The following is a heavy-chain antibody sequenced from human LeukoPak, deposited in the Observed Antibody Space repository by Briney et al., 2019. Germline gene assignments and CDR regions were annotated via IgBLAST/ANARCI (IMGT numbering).Heavy chain of an antibody. CDR1: GFSVSSKY. V-gene: IGHV4-39*07. CDR2: ISYSGST. CDR3: ARLEYSSSSYDY. J-gene: IGHJ4*02. D-gene: IGHD6-6*01. Sequence: GSLRLSCAASGFSVSSKYMIWVRQAPGKGLEWIGIISYSGSTYYNPSLKSRVTISVDTSKSQFSLKLSSVTAADTAVYYCARLEYSSSSYDYWGQGTLVTVSS.